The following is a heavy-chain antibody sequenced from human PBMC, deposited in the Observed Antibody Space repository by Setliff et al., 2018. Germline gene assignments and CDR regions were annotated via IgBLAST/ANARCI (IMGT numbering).Heavy chain of an antibody. CDR2: IRVHNGDT. Sequence: GASVKVSCKTSGYNFITFGISWVRQAPGQGLEWMGWIRVHNGDTKFAQRFQGRITMTADTSTKTAFMELTSLRSDDTAVYYCATLSFYYYYMDVWGKGTSVTVSS. CDR3: ATLSFYYYYMDV. J-gene: IGHJ6*03. D-gene: IGHD3-10*01. V-gene: IGHV1-18*01. CDR1: GYNFITFG.